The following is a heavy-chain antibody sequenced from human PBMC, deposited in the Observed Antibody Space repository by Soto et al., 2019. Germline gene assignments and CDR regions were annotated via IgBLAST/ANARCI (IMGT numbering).Heavy chain of an antibody. Sequence: QVQLQESGPGLVKPSQTLSLTCTVSGGSISSGGYYWSWIRQHPGKGLEWIGYIYYSGSTYYNPSLKSRVTISVDTSKNQFSLKLSSVTAADTAVYYSAREGQGREVVVAGLDAFDIWGQGTMVTVSS. CDR1: GGSISSGGYY. CDR2: IYYSGST. D-gene: IGHD2-15*01. J-gene: IGHJ3*02. V-gene: IGHV4-31*03. CDR3: AREGQGREVVVAGLDAFDI.